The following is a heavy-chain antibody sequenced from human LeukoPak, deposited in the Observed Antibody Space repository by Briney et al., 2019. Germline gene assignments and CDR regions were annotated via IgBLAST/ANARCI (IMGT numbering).Heavy chain of an antibody. Sequence: GASVKVSCKASGYTFTGYYMHWVRQAPGQGLEWMGWINPNSGGTNYAQKFQGRVTMTRDTSISTAYMELSRLRSDDTAVYYCARGYYDILTGYYNDDAFDIWGQGTMVTVSS. D-gene: IGHD3-9*01. CDR2: INPNSGGT. CDR3: ARGYYDILTGYYNDDAFDI. CDR1: GYTFTGYY. V-gene: IGHV1-2*02. J-gene: IGHJ3*02.